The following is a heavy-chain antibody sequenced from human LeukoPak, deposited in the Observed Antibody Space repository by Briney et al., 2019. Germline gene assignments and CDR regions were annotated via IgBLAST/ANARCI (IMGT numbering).Heavy chain of an antibody. V-gene: IGHV3-23*01. CDR2: ISGSGGST. CDR3: ANGWSPDY. J-gene: IGHJ4*02. D-gene: IGHD2-15*01. Sequence: GGSLRLSCAASGFTFCSYAMGWVRQAPGKGLEWVSGISGSGGSTYYADSVKGRFTIFRDNSKNTLYLQMNSLRAEDTAVYHCANGWSPDYWGRGTLVTVSS. CDR1: GFTFCSYA.